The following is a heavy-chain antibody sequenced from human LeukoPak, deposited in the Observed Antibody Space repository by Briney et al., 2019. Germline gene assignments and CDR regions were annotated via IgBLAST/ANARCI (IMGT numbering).Heavy chain of an antibody. J-gene: IGHJ5*02. CDR1: GGTFSSYA. CDR3: ARGRRDSSSCWFDP. V-gene: IGHV1-69*04. Sequence: SVKVSCKASGGTFSSYAISWVRQAPGQGLEWMGRIIPILGIANYAQKFQGRVTITADKSTSTAYMELSSLRSEDTAVYHCARGRRDSSSCWFDPWGQGTLVTVSS. CDR2: IIPILGIA. D-gene: IGHD6-13*01.